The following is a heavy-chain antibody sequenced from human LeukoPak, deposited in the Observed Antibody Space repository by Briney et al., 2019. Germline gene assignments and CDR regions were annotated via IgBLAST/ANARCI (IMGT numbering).Heavy chain of an antibody. D-gene: IGHD3-22*01. V-gene: IGHV3-23*01. J-gene: IGHJ5*02. Sequence: PGESLRLSCAASGFTFSSYAMSWVRQAPGKGLEWVSAISGSGGSTYYADSVKGRFTISRDNSKNTLYLQMNSLRAEDTAVYYCAKAYYYDSSGYYYPSNWFDPWGQGTLVTVSS. CDR1: GFTFSSYA. CDR3: AKAYYYDSSGYYYPSNWFDP. CDR2: ISGSGGST.